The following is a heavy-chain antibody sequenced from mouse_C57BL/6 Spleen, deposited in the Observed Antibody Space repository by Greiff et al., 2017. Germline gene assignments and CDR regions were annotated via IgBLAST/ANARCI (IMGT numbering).Heavy chain of an antibody. CDR2: IYPGDGDT. CDR1: GYAFSSSW. D-gene: IGHD3-2*02. V-gene: IGHV1-82*01. J-gene: IGHJ4*01. CDR3: ARDSSVYAMDY. Sequence: QVQLKESGPELVKPGASVKISCKASGYAFSSSWMNWVKQRPGKGLEWIGRIYPGDGDTNYNEKFKGKATLTADKSSSTAYMQLSSLTSEDSAVYFCARDSSVYAMDYWGQGTSVTVSS.